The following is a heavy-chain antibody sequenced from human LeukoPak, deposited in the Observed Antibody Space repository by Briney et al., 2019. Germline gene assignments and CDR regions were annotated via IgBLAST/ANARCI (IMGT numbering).Heavy chain of an antibody. D-gene: IGHD6-13*01. CDR2: ISYDGSNK. CDR3: AKILRAAVTQLYYFDY. CDR1: GFTFSSYA. J-gene: IGHJ4*02. Sequence: GGSLRLSCAASGFTFSSYAMHWVRQAPGKGLEWVAVISYDGSNKYYADSVKGRFTISRDNSKNTLYLQMNSLRAEDTAVYYCAKILRAAVTQLYYFDYWGQGTLVTVSS. V-gene: IGHV3-30-3*02.